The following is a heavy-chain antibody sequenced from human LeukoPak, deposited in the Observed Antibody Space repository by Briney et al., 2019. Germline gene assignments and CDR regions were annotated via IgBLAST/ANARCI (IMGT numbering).Heavy chain of an antibody. CDR1: GLTFSSYA. Sequence: PGGSLRLSCAASGLTFSSYAMSWVRQAPGKGLEWVSAISGSGGSTYYADSVKGRFTISRDNSKNTLYLQMNSLRAEDTAVYYCAGSPYYYGSGSYYGDWGQGTLVTVSS. V-gene: IGHV3-23*01. J-gene: IGHJ4*02. CDR2: ISGSGGST. D-gene: IGHD3-10*01. CDR3: AGSPYYYGSGSYYGD.